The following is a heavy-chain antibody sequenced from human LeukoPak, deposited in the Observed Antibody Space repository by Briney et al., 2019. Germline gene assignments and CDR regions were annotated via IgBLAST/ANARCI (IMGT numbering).Heavy chain of an antibody. D-gene: IGHD3-3*01. CDR2: IYCSGNS. CDR1: AGSLSSYY. V-gene: IGHV4-59*08. Sequence: PSESLSLTCLLSAGSLSSYYCSWIRPPPTRVLGWIEYIYCSGNSNYNPSLKSRVTISVATSKNQSSLKLSSVSAADTAVYYCGGQHDFWRGYDYWGQGTLVTVSS. J-gene: IGHJ4*02. CDR3: GGQHDFWRGYDY.